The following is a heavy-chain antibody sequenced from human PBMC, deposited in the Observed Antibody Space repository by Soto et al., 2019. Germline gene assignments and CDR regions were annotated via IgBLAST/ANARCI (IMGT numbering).Heavy chain of an antibody. CDR2: IYYSGST. V-gene: IGHV4-31*03. Sequence: QVQLQESGPGLVKPSQTLSLTCTVSGGSISSGGYYWSWIRQHPGKGLEWIGYIYYSGSTYYNPPPXSXXTIAVDPSKYPFSLKLSSVTAADTAVYYCARSVTPCGQGTLVTVSS. CDR1: GGSISSGGYY. CDR3: ARSVTP. J-gene: IGHJ5*02. D-gene: IGHD3-10*01.